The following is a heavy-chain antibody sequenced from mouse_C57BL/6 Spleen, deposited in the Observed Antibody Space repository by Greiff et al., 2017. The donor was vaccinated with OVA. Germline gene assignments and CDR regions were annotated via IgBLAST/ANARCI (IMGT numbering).Heavy chain of an antibody. V-gene: IGHV1-72*01. Sequence: VQLQQPGAELVKPGASVKLSCKASGYTFPSYWMHWVKQRPGRGLEWIGRIDPNSGGTKYNEKFKSKATLTVDKPSSTAYMQLSSLTSEDSAVYYCAREAIYYDYDEDYYAMDYWGQGTSVTVSS. CDR1: GYTFPSYW. D-gene: IGHD2-4*01. J-gene: IGHJ4*01. CDR3: AREAIYYDYDEDYYAMDY. CDR2: IDPNSGGT.